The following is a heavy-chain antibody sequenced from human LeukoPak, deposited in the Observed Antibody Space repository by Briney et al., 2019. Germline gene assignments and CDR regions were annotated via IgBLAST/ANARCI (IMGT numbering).Heavy chain of an antibody. J-gene: IGHJ4*02. V-gene: IGHV3-30-3*01. CDR3: ARAIPTYYYDSSGYPGGTPFDY. D-gene: IGHD3-22*01. CDR2: ISYDGSNK. Sequence: PGGSLRLSCAASGFTFSTYWMHWVRQAPGKGLEWVAVISYDGSNKYYADSVKGRFTISRDNSKNTLYLQMNSLRAEDTAVYYCARAIPTYYYDSSGYPGGTPFDYWGQGTLVTVSS. CDR1: GFTFSTYW.